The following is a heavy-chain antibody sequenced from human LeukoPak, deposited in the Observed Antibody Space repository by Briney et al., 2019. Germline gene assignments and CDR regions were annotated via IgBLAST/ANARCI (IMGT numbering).Heavy chain of an antibody. V-gene: IGHV4-39*07. D-gene: IGHD3-3*01. CDR3: ARDKTLYDFNAAFDY. J-gene: IGHJ4*02. CDR1: GASISSGSNY. CDR2: IYSSGST. Sequence: SETLSLTCSVSGASISSGSNYWGWIRQPPGKTLEWIGSIYSSGSTYYNPSLKSRVTISVDTSKNQFSLKLSSVTAADTAVYYCARDKTLYDFNAAFDYWGQGTLVTVSS.